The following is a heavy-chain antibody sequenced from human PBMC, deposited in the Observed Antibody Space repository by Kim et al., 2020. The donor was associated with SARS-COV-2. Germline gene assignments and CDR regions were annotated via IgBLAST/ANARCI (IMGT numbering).Heavy chain of an antibody. CDR3: ARDRTAFDY. CDR2: ISRSGSAI. D-gene: IGHD1-1*01. CDR1: GLTFSTTD. J-gene: IGHJ4*02. V-gene: IGHV3-48*02. Sequence: GGSLRLSCAVSGLTFSTTDMHWVRQAPGKGLEWIAYISRSGSAIVYADSVKGRFTISRDEAKNSIFLQMNSPRDEDTAVYYCARDRTAFDYWGQGTLVTVSS.